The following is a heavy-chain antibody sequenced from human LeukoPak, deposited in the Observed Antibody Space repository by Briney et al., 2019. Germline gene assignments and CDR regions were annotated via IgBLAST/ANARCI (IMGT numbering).Heavy chain of an antibody. CDR3: AREATVVNDDAFDI. CDR2: IYYSGST. D-gene: IGHD4-23*01. V-gene: IGHV4-59*01. Sequence: SETLSLTCAVYGGSFSGYYWSWIRQPPGKGLEWLGYIYYSGSTNYNPSLKSRVTISVDTSKNQFSLKLSSVTAADTAVYYCAREATVVNDDAFDIWGQGTMVTVSS. J-gene: IGHJ3*02. CDR1: GGSFSGYY.